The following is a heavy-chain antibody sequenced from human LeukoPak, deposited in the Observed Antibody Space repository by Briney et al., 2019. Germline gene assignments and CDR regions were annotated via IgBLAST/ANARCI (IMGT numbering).Heavy chain of an antibody. CDR1: GFIVSDID. CDR2: ISGSGVTM. Sequence: GSLRLSCAASGFIVSDIDLSWVRQAPGRGLEWVSYISGSGVTMYYADSVKGRFTISRDDAKNSLYLQMNSLRAEDTAVYYCAREDIRLDYFDYWGQGTLVTVSS. V-gene: IGHV3-11*04. D-gene: IGHD6-19*01. J-gene: IGHJ4*02. CDR3: AREDIRLDYFDY.